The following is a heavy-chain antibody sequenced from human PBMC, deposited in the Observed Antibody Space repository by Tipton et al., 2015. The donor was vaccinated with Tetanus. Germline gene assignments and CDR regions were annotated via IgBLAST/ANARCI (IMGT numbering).Heavy chain of an antibody. CDR3: ARGVTDGYNRRFDY. J-gene: IGHJ4*02. CDR2: ISNGNT. Sequence: TLSLTCTVSGGSISSDAHYWSWIRQPVGKGLEWIGHISNGNTDYTPSLKSRVTLSVDTSTNQFSMKLRSVTAADTAVYYCARGVTDGYNRRFDYWGQGTLVAVSP. V-gene: IGHV4-61*09. D-gene: IGHD5-24*01. CDR1: GGSISSDAHY.